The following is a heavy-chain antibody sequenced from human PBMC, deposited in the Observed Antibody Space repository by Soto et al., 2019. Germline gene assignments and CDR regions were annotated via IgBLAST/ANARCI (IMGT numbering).Heavy chain of an antibody. CDR2: INPSGGST. D-gene: IGHD2-15*01. J-gene: IGHJ6*03. CDR3: ARLGRMGYYYYYMDV. Sequence: ASVKVSCKASGYTFTSYYMHWVRQAPGQGLEWMGIINPSGGSTSYARKFQGRVTMTRDTSTSTVYMELSSLRSEDTAVYYCARLGRMGYYYYYMDVCGKGTTVTVSS. V-gene: IGHV1-46*03. CDR1: GYTFTSYY.